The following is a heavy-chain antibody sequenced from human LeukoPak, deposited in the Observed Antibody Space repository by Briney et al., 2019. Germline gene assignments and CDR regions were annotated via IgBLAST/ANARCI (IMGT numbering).Heavy chain of an antibody. J-gene: IGHJ5*02. Sequence: QPSETLSLTCTVSGGSIRSSSYYWGWIRQPPGKGLEWIGNIYYSGTTYYNPSFKSRVSISIDRSRTQFSLKLSSVTAADTAFYYCSRYDSDTGDFDPWGQGTLVTISS. CDR2: IYYSGTT. V-gene: IGHV4-39*07. CDR1: GGSIRSSSYY. CDR3: SRYDSDTGDFDP. D-gene: IGHD3-10*01.